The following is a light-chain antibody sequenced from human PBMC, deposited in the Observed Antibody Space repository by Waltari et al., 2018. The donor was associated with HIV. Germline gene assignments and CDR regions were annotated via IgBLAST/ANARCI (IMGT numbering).Light chain of an antibody. V-gene: IGKV4-1*01. CDR2: WAS. J-gene: IGKJ1*01. Sequence: DVVMTQSPDALVGSLGERVTINCKSSQSILSNSNKKNYLAWYQQRPGQPPKLVVYWASTRESGVPARFSGSGSGTDFTLTISNLQAEDAAIYYCQQYYRTPPAFGQGTKVEI. CDR3: QQYYRTPPA. CDR1: QSILSNSNKKNY.